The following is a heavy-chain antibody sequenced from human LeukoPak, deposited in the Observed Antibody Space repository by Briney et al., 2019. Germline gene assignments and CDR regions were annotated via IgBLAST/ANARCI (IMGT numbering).Heavy chain of an antibody. CDR1: GGSISSYY. J-gene: IGHJ4*02. V-gene: IGHV4-4*07. D-gene: IGHD4/OR15-4a*01. CDR2: IYTSGST. CDR3: ARALNPLTGTYYFDY. Sequence: SETLSLTCTVSGGSISSYYWSWIRQPAGKGLEWIGRIYTSGSTNYSPSLKSRVTMSVDTSKNQFSLNLISVTAADTAVYYCARALNPLTGTYYFDYWGQGTLVTVSS.